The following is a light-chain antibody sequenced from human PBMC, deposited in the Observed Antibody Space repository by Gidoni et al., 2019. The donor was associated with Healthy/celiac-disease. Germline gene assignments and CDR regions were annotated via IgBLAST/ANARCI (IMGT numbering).Light chain of an antibody. J-gene: IGLJ2*01. V-gene: IGLV3-1*01. CDR2: QES. Sequence: SSELTQPPSVFVSPGQTASITCSGAKLGDKYACWYQQKPGQSPVLVIYQESKRPSGIPERFSGSNSGNTATLTISGTQAMDEADYYCQAWDSSTVVFGGGTKLAVL. CDR3: QAWDSSTVV. CDR1: KLGDKY.